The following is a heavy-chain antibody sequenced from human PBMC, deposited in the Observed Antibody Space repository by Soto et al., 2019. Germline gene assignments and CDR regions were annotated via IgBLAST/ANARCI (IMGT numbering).Heavy chain of an antibody. V-gene: IGHV4-31*03. J-gene: IGHJ5*02. CDR3: ARGGGHGDYRGGCWFDP. CDR1: GGSISSGGYY. CDR2: IYYSGST. D-gene: IGHD4-17*01. Sequence: QVQLQESGPGLVRPSQILSLTCTVSGGSISSGGYYWSWIRQHPGKGLEWIGYIYYSGSTYYNPSLKSRVTISVDTSKNQFSLKLSSVTAADTAVYYCARGGGHGDYRGGCWFDPWGQGTLVTVSS.